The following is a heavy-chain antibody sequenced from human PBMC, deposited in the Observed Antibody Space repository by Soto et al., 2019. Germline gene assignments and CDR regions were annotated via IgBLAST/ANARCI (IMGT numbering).Heavy chain of an antibody. D-gene: IGHD4-17*01. V-gene: IGHV1-69*12. Sequence: QVQLVQSGAEVKKPGSSVKVSCKASGGTFSSYAISWVRQAPGQGLEWMGGIIPIFGTANYAQKFQGRVTITADESTSTAHMELSSLRSEDTAVYYCARDIGYGDNAWFDPWGEGTLVTVSS. CDR3: ARDIGYGDNAWFDP. CDR2: IIPIFGTA. CDR1: GGTFSSYA. J-gene: IGHJ5*02.